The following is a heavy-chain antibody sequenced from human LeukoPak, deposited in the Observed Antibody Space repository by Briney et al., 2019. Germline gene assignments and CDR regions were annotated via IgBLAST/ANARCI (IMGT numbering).Heavy chain of an antibody. CDR3: ASTGEWELPGRYYFDY. V-gene: IGHV1-69*13. D-gene: IGHD1-26*01. J-gene: IGHJ4*02. Sequence: ASVKVSCKASGGTSSSYAISWVRQAPGQGLEWMGGIIPIFGTANYAQKFQGRVTITADESTSTAYMELSSLRSEDTAVHYCASTGEWELPGRYYFDYWGQGTLVTVSS. CDR1: GGTSSSYA. CDR2: IIPIFGTA.